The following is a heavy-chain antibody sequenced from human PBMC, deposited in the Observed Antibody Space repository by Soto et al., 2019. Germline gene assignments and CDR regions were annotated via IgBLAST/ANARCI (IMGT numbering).Heavy chain of an antibody. Sequence: QVQLQESGPGLVKPSQTLSLTCTVSGGSISSGDYYWSWIRQPPGKGLEWIGYIYYSGSTYYNPSLKSPVTIAVDMSTNQFSLKLSSVPAADSAVYYCARWWFGEFFDYWGQGTLVTVSS. CDR2: IYYSGST. D-gene: IGHD3-10*01. V-gene: IGHV4-30-4*01. J-gene: IGHJ4*02. CDR3: ARWWFGEFFDY. CDR1: GGSISSGDYY.